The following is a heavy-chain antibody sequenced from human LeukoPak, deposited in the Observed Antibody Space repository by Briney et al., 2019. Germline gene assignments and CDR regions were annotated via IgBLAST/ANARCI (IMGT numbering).Heavy chain of an antibody. CDR1: GLAFSAYK. J-gene: IGHJ4*02. CDR3: ARGPSISVFDY. D-gene: IGHD2-2*01. Sequence: GGSMRLSCAASGLAFSAYKMHWVRQAPGKGLEWVAVIWYDGSNKYYADSVKGRFTISRDNSKNTLYLQMNSLRAEDTAVYYCARGPSISVFDYWGQGTLVTVSS. CDR2: IWYDGSNK. V-gene: IGHV3-33*08.